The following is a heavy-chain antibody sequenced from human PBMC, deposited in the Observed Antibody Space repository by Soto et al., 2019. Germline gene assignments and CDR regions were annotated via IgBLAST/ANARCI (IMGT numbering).Heavy chain of an antibody. CDR2: ISWNSGNI. Sequence: EVQLVESGGGLVQPGRSLRLSCAASGFAFDDYAMHWVRQAPGKGLEWVSSISWNSGNIGYADSVKGRFTISRDNAKNSLYLQMNRLRADDTAFYYCAKDNNDILTGQGDYWGQGTLVTVSS. CDR3: AKDNNDILTGQGDY. CDR1: GFAFDDYA. D-gene: IGHD3-9*01. J-gene: IGHJ4*02. V-gene: IGHV3-9*01.